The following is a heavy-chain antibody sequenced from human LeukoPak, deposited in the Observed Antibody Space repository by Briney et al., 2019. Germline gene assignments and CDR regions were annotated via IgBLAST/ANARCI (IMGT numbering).Heavy chain of an antibody. CDR2: IYSGGST. V-gene: IGHV3-66*01. D-gene: IGHD3-22*01. CDR3: ARGPRGSYYYDSSGYLD. J-gene: IGHJ4*02. CDR1: GFTFSSYA. Sequence: GGSLRLSCAASGFTFSSYAMSWVRQAPGKGLEWVSVIYSGGSTYYADSVKGRFTISRDNSKNTLYLQMNSLRAEDTAVYYCARGPRGSYYYDSSGYLDWGQGTLVTVSS.